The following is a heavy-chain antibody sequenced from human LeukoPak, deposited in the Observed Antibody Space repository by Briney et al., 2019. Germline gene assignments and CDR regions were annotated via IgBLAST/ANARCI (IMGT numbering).Heavy chain of an antibody. CDR2: IKQDGSEK. J-gene: IGHJ6*03. D-gene: IGHD1-26*01. CDR1: GFTFSSYW. Sequence: GGPLRLSCAASGFTFSSYWMSWVRQAPGKGLEWVANIKQDGSEKYYVDPVKGRFTISRDNAKNSLYLQMNSLRAEDTAVYYCARRSGSYFPFAYYYYMDVWGKGTTVTVSS. CDR3: ARRSGSYFPFAYYYYMDV. V-gene: IGHV3-7*01.